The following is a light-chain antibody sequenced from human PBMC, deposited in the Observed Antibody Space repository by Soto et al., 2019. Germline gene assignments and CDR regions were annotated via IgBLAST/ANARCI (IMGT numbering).Light chain of an antibody. Sequence: DIQMTQSPSSLSASVGDRVTITCRASQTITNYLNWYQQKPGKAPKLLIYAASTLLSGVPARFSGGGSGTDFTLIIDSLQPEDFATYYCQQSYSSPWPFGQGTKVEIK. CDR1: QTITNY. V-gene: IGKV1-39*01. CDR2: AAS. J-gene: IGKJ1*01. CDR3: QQSYSSPWP.